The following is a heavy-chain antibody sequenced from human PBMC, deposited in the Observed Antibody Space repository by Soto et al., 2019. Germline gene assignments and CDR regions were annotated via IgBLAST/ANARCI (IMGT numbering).Heavy chain of an antibody. V-gene: IGHV1-18*01. CDR3: ARHHYDLWSGYYPHFLYYYYYYGMDV. D-gene: IGHD3-3*01. CDR1: GYTFTSYG. Sequence: ASVKVSCKASGYTFTSYGISWVRQAPGQGLEWMGWISAYNGNTNYAQKLQGRVTMTTDTSTSTAYMELRSLRSDDTAVYYCARHHYDLWSGYYPHFLYYYYYYGMDVWGQGTTVTVSS. J-gene: IGHJ6*02. CDR2: ISAYNGNT.